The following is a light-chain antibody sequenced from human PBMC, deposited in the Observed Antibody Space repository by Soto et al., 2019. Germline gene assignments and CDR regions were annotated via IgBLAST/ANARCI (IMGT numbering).Light chain of an antibody. CDR2: WAS. CDR3: QHYYSIPWT. Sequence: DIVMTQSPDSLAVSLGERATINCKSSQSVLSSSNNRNYLAWYQQKSGQPPKLLIYWASTRESGVPDRFSCSGSGTDFTLTISSLQAEDVAAYYCQHYYSIPWTFGQGTRVEIK. V-gene: IGKV4-1*01. J-gene: IGKJ1*01. CDR1: QSVLSSSNNRNY.